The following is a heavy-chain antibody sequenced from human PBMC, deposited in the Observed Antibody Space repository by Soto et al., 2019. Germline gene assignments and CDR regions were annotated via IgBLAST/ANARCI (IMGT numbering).Heavy chain of an antibody. V-gene: IGHV4-59*01. D-gene: IGHD4-17*01. CDR3: ARAGDYHAVGEYYFDY. Sequence: QVQLQESGPGLVKPSETLSLTCTVSGGSISSYYWSWIRQPPGKGLEWIGYIYYSGSTNYNPSLKSRVTISVDTSKTQFALKLSSVTAADTAVYYCARAGDYHAVGEYYFDYWGQGTLVTVSS. CDR2: IYYSGST. CDR1: GGSISSYY. J-gene: IGHJ4*02.